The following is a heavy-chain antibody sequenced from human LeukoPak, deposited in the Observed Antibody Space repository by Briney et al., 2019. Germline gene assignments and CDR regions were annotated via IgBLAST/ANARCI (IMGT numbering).Heavy chain of an antibody. CDR1: GFTVSSNY. J-gene: IGHJ4*02. CDR3: AKDRGVVGASVRAFDY. CDR2: IYSGGST. Sequence: PGGSLRLSCAASGFTVSSNYMSWVRQAPGKGLEWVSVIYSGGSTYYADSVKGRFTISRDNSQNTLYLQMSSLRGEDTALYYCAKDRGVVGASVRAFDYWGQGTLVTVSS. V-gene: IGHV3-53*01. D-gene: IGHD2-15*01.